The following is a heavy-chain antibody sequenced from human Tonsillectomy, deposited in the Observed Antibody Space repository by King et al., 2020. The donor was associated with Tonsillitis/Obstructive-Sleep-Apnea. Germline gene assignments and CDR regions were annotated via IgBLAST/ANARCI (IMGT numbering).Heavy chain of an antibody. D-gene: IGHD1-1*01. CDR2: XKSEADGGTS. V-gene: IGHV3-15*01. CDR1: GFTFSNAW. J-gene: IGHJ4*02. CDR3: TTDSRGHVQ. Sequence: VQXVESGGXLVKPGGSLRLSCAASGFTFSNAWMSWVRQAPGKGLEWVGRXKSEADGGTSDYSAPVKGRFTMSRDDSKNTLYLQMNSLKTEDTAVYYCTTDSRGHVQWGQGTLVTVSS.